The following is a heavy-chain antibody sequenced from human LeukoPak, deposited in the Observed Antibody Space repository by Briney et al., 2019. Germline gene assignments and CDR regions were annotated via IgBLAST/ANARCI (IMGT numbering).Heavy chain of an antibody. CDR1: GGSISSGSYY. D-gene: IGHD3-3*01. CDR2: IYTSGST. Sequence: SETLSLTCTVSGGSISSGSYYWSWIRQPAGKGLEWIGRIYTSGSTNYNPSLKSRVTISVDTSKNQFSLKLSSVTAADTAVYYCARDLYDFWSGYYVYWGQGTLVTVSS. J-gene: IGHJ4*02. V-gene: IGHV4-61*02. CDR3: ARDLYDFWSGYYVY.